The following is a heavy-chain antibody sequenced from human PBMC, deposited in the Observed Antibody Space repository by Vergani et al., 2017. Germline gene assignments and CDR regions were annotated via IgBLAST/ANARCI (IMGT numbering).Heavy chain of an antibody. Sequence: QVQLVQSGSELKKPGASVKVSCKASGYTFTSYAMNWVRQAPGQGLEWMGWINTNTGNPTYAQGFTGRFVFSLDTSVSTAYLQISSLKAEDTAVYYCARDSVNTELLWFEELLSQPYYYDYDDMDVWGQGTTVTVSS. V-gene: IGHV7-4-1*02. CDR3: ARDSVNTELLWFEELLSQPYYYDYDDMDV. J-gene: IGHJ6*02. CDR2: INTNTGNP. D-gene: IGHD3-10*01. CDR1: GYTFTSYA.